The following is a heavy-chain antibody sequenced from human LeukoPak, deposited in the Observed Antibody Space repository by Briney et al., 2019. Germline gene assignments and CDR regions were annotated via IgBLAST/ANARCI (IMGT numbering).Heavy chain of an antibody. V-gene: IGHV3-33*01. CDR1: GFTFSDYG. Sequence: GGSLRLSCAASGFTFSDYGIHWVRQAPGKGLEWVAVIWSDGSNKYYADSVKGRFTIARDNSKKTLYLQMNSLRVEDTAVYYCVRASGSFDYWGQGTLVTVSS. CDR3: VRASGSFDY. J-gene: IGHJ4*02. CDR2: IWSDGSNK. D-gene: IGHD3-10*01.